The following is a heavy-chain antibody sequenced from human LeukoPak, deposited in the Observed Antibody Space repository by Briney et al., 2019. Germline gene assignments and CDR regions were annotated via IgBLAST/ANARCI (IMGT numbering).Heavy chain of an antibody. CDR3: AKDLRNIHYLDY. CDR1: VFTLSSDG. V-gene: IGHV3-30*18. Sequence: PLRALRLSCAPSVFTLSSDGTHGVRHPPRKGLEWVAVISYDGSNKYYADSVKGRFTISRDNSKNTLYLQMNSLRAEDTAVYYCAKDLRNIHYLDYWGQGTLVTVSS. J-gene: IGHJ4*02. CDR2: ISYDGSNK. D-gene: IGHD1-14*01.